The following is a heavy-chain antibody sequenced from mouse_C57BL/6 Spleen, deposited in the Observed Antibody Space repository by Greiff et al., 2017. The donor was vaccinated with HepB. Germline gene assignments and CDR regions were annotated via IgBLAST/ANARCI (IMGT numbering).Heavy chain of an antibody. J-gene: IGHJ3*01. CDR2: INPGSGGT. D-gene: IGHD4-1*01. V-gene: IGHV1-54*01. CDR1: GYAFTNYL. CDR3: AREGELTGTFAY. Sequence: QVQLQQSGAELVRPGTSVKVSCKASGYAFTNYLIEWVKQRPGQGLEWIGVINPGSGGTNYNEKFKGKATLTADKSSSTAYMQLSSLTSEDSAVYFCAREGELTGTFAYWGQGTLVTVSA.